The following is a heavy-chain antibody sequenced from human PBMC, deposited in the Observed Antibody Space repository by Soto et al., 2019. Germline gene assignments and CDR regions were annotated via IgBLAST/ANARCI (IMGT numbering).Heavy chain of an antibody. CDR3: ARHEGNGNVWPLDY. CDR1: GDSVGTTHSY. J-gene: IGHJ4*02. Sequence: ASETLSLTCTVSGDSVGTTHSYWAWIRQSPGKGLEWIGNIHYSGSTYHMPSLRSRVTLSVDTSKNQFSLRLTSVTAEDTAVYYCARHEGNGNVWPLDYWGQGILVTVSS. CDR2: IHYSGST. V-gene: IGHV4-39*01. D-gene: IGHD2-8*01.